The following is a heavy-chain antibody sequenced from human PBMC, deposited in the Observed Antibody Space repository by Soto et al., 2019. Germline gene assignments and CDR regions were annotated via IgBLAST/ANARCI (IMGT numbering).Heavy chain of an antibody. D-gene: IGHD3-22*01. CDR2: MHYSGSA. V-gene: IGHV4-31*03. Sequence: QVQLQESGPGLVKPSQTLSLTCTVSGGSTSSGAYYWGWIRQHSGKGLEWIGYMHYSGSAYYNPSLKIRVTISVDTSMNQFSLKLSSVTAADTAMYYCARYFFDSSGYSNWFDSWGQGTLVTVSS. CDR3: ARYFFDSSGYSNWFDS. CDR1: GGSTSSGAYY. J-gene: IGHJ5*01.